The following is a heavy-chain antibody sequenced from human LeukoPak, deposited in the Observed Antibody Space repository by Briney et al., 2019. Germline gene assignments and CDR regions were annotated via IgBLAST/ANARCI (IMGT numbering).Heavy chain of an antibody. CDR3: AKDRGSSWTYYFDY. J-gene: IGHJ4*02. CDR2: ISYDGSNK. V-gene: IGHV3-30-3*01. CDR1: GFTFSSYA. Sequence: GRSLRLSCAASGFTFSSYAMHWVRQAPGKGLEWVAVISYDGSNKYYADSVKGRFTISRDNSKNTLYLQMNSLRAEDTAVYYCAKDRGSSWTYYFDYWGQGTLVTVSS. D-gene: IGHD6-13*01.